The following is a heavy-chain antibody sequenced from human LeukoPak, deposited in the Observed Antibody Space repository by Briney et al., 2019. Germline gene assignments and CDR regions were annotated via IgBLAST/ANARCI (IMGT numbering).Heavy chain of an antibody. Sequence: GGSLRLSCAASGLTFSNYAMSWVRQAPGKGLEWVSTISRGTATTYYADSVKGRFIISRDNSKNTLYLQMNSLRAEDTAVYYCARRAGDYSHPYDYWGQGTLVTVSS. J-gene: IGHJ4*02. V-gene: IGHV3-23*01. CDR1: GLTFSNYA. CDR3: ARRAGDYSHPYDY. D-gene: IGHD3-22*01. CDR2: ISRGTATT.